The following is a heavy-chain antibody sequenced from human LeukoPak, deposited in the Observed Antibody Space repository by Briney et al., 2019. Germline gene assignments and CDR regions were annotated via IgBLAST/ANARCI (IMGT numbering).Heavy chain of an antibody. CDR2: MNPNSGNT. CDR1: GYTFSNYD. Sequence: ASVKVSCKPSGYTFSNYDINWVRQAAGQGLEWVGWMNPNSGNTGFAQEFQGRVTLTRDTSITTAYMEIGSLKSEDTAMYYCARGRPIAGDRLFDHWGQGTLVTVSS. J-gene: IGHJ4*02. D-gene: IGHD2-21*02. V-gene: IGHV1-8*01. CDR3: ARGRPIAGDRLFDH.